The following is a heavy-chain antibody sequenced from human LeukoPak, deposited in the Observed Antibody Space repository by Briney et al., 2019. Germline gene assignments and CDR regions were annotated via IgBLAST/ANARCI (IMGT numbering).Heavy chain of an antibody. V-gene: IGHV4-39*01. Sequence: SETLSLICTVSGGSISSSSYYWGWIRQPPGKGLEWIGSIYYSGSTYYNPSLKSRVTISVDTSKNQFSLKLSSVTAADTAVYHCARQSLGVVNDAFDIWGQGTMVTVSS. D-gene: IGHD3-3*01. CDR3: ARQSLGVVNDAFDI. CDR1: GGSISSSSYY. CDR2: IYYSGST. J-gene: IGHJ3*02.